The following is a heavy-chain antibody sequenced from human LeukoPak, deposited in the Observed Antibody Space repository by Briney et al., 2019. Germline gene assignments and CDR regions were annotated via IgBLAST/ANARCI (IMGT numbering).Heavy chain of an antibody. V-gene: IGHV3-23*01. Sequence: GGSLRLSCAASGFTFSSYAMSWVRQAPGKGLEWVSAISGSGGSTYYADSVKGRFTISRDNSKNTLYLQMNSLRAEDTAVYYCAKVSIFGVVIAATFDYWGQGTLVTVSS. CDR3: AKVSIFGVVIAATFDY. J-gene: IGHJ4*02. CDR2: ISGSGGST. CDR1: GFTFSSYA. D-gene: IGHD3-3*01.